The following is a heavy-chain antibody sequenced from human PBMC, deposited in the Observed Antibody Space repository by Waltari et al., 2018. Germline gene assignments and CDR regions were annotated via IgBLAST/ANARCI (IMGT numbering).Heavy chain of an antibody. Sequence: VQLVDSGGGVVQPGKALRLSCAASGVSFSPCGCHWVRQAPGKGLEWVAVIAYDDNNKFYADSVRGRFTISRDDSKNTLFLQMNSLRAEDTAVYYCAKDQGRYLEWLFHGMDVWGQGTTVTVSS. J-gene: IGHJ6*02. V-gene: IGHV3-30*18. D-gene: IGHD3-3*01. CDR3: AKDQGRYLEWLFHGMDV. CDR1: GVSFSPCG. CDR2: IAYDDNNK.